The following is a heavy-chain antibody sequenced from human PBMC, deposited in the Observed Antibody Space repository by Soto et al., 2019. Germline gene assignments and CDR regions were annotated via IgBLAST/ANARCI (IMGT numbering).Heavy chain of an antibody. CDR2: ISGGGDAT. D-gene: IGHD3-10*01. CDR1: GFTFISYA. J-gene: IGHJ2*01. Sequence: EVQLLESGGGLVQPGGSLRLSCAASGFTFISYAMNWVRQAPGKGLQWVAAISGGGDATFYADSVKGRFTISRDNSRNTVSLQMNSLGADDTAVYYCARKVPGSTTRPDYWYFDLGGRGTLFTVSS. CDR3: ARKVPGSTTRPDYWYFDL. V-gene: IGHV3-23*01.